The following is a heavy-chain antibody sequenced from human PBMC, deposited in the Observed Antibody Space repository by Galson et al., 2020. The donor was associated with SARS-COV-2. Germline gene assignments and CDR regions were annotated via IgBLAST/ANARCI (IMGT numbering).Heavy chain of an antibody. J-gene: IGHJ4*02. Sequence: GESLKISCVASGFTFSDYAMNWVRQAPGKGLEWVSYIGSTSNNIYYADSVKGRFTISRDNAENSLYLQMSSLRDEDTAVYYCVRDNYYSDYWGQGTPVTVSS. CDR3: VRDNYYSDY. V-gene: IGHV3-48*02. D-gene: IGHD1-20*01. CDR1: GFTFSDYA. CDR2: IGSTSNNI.